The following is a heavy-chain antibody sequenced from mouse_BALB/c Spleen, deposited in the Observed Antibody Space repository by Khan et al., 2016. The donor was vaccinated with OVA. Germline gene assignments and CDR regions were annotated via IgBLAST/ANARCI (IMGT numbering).Heavy chain of an antibody. CDR3: ANHGSSSAWLTY. V-gene: IGHV1-7*01. J-gene: IGHJ3*01. Sequence: VQLQQSGAELAKPGASVKMSCKASGYTFTSYWMHWVKQRPGQGLEWIGYINPSTGYTEYNQRFKDKATLTADKSSSTAYMQLSSLTSEESAADYCANHGSSSAWLTYWGQGTLVTVSA. CDR2: INPSTGYT. D-gene: IGHD1-1*01. CDR1: GYTFTSYW.